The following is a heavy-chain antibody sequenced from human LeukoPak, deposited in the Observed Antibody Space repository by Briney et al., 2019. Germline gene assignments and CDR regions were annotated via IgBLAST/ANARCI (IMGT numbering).Heavy chain of an antibody. CDR1: GFTFSSYA. J-gene: IGHJ3*02. D-gene: IGHD6-19*01. Sequence: PGGSLRLSCAASGFTFSSYAMTWVRQAPAKGLEWVSTIINSGGTPYYSDSVKGRFTISRDISRNTLYLHMPSLRAEDTAIYYGTRDTYESTVADAFDIWGQGTMVTVSS. CDR2: IINSGGTP. V-gene: IGHV3-23*01. CDR3: TRDTYESTVADAFDI.